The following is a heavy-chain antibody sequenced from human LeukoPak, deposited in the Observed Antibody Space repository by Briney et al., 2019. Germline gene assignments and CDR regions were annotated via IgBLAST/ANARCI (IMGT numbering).Heavy chain of an antibody. CDR2: ISYSGST. CDR1: GGSISSSSYY. D-gene: IGHD6-13*01. CDR3: ARDRPGGSSLDY. Sequence: SETLSLTCTVSGGSISSSSYYWGWIRQPPGKGLEWIGSISYSGSTYYNPSLKSRVTISVDTSNNQFSLKLGSVTAADTAVYYCARDRPGGSSLDYWGQGTLVTVSS. V-gene: IGHV4-39*02. J-gene: IGHJ4*02.